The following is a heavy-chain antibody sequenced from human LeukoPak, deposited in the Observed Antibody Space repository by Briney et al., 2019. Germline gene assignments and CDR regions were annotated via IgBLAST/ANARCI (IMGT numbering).Heavy chain of an antibody. CDR3: ARQEGYSGYLDY. Sequence: SETLSLTCTVSVGSISSYYWSWIRQPPGKGLEWIGYIYYSGSTNYNPSLKSRVTISVDTSKNQFSLKLSSVTAADTAVYYCARQEGYSGYLDYWGQGTLVTVSS. V-gene: IGHV4-59*08. CDR2: IYYSGST. D-gene: IGHD5-12*01. J-gene: IGHJ4*02. CDR1: VGSISSYY.